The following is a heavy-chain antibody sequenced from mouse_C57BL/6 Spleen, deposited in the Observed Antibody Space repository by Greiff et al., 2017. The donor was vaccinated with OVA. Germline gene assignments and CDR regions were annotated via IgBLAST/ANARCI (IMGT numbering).Heavy chain of an antibody. CDR2: INPNNGGT. V-gene: IGHV1-22*01. Sequence: VQLKESGPELVKPGASVKMSCKASGYTFTDYNMHWVKQSHGKSLEWIGYINPNNGGTSYNQKFKGKATLTVNKSSSTAYMELRSLTSEDSAVYYCARYSQLREGAMDYWGQGTSVTVSS. D-gene: IGHD3-2*02. CDR3: ARYSQLREGAMDY. J-gene: IGHJ4*01. CDR1: GYTFTDYN.